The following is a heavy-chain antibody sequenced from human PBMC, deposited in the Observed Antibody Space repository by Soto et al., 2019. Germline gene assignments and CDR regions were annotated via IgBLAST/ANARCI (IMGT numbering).Heavy chain of an antibody. CDR1: GGSFSGYY. CDR3: ARVDGYSYGGSDY. J-gene: IGHJ4*02. D-gene: IGHD5-18*01. CDR2: INHSGST. V-gene: IGHV4-34*01. Sequence: SETLSLTCAVYGGSFSGYYWSWIRQPPGKGLEWIGEINHSGSTNYNPSLKSRVTISADKSISTAYLQWSSLKASDTAMYYCARVDGYSYGGSDYWGQGTLVTVSS.